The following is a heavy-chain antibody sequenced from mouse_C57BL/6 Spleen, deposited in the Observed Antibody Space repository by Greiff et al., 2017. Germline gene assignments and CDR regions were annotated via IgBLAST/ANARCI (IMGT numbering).Heavy chain of an antibody. CDR1: GYSITSGYY. J-gene: IGHJ4*01. Sequence: ESGPGLVKPSQSLSLTCSVTGYSITSGYYWNWIRQFPGNKLEWMGYISYDGSNNYNPSLKNRISITRDTSKNQFFLKLNSVTTEDTATYDCARGGTTPYYAMDYWGQGTSVTVSS. CDR3: ARGGTTPYYAMDY. D-gene: IGHD1-1*01. CDR2: ISYDGSN. V-gene: IGHV3-6*01.